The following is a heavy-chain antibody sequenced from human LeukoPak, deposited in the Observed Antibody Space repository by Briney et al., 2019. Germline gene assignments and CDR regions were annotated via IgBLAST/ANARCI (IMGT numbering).Heavy chain of an antibody. Sequence: SETLSLTCAVYGGSFSGYYWSWIRQPPGKGLEWIGEINHSGSTNYNPSLKSRVTISVDTSKNQFSLKLSSVTAADTAVYYCVTPPSGMITSNGAFDIWGQGTMVTVSS. V-gene: IGHV4-34*01. CDR2: INHSGST. CDR1: GGSFSGYY. CDR3: VTPPSGMITSNGAFDI. J-gene: IGHJ3*02. D-gene: IGHD3-16*01.